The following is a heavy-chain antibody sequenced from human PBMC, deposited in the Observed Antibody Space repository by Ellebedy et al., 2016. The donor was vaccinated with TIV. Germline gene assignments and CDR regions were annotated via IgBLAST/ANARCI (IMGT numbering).Heavy chain of an antibody. J-gene: IGHJ5*02. V-gene: IGHV1-3*01. CDR3: ARGLAATGVWFDP. D-gene: IGHD6-13*01. Sequence: NYAQKFQGRVTITRDTSARTAYMELSRLTSAETAVYYCARGLAATGVWFDPWGQGTLVSVSS.